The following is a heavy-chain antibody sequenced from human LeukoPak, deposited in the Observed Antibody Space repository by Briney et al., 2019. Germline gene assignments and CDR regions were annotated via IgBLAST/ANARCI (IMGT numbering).Heavy chain of an antibody. Sequence: GGSLRLSCAASGFXFSSYWISWVRQAPGKGLEWVANINQDGSEKYYVDSVKGRFTISRDNAKNSLYLQMNSLRAEDTAVYFFARGFVYDSSGPYFDYWGQGTLVTVSS. CDR1: GFXFSSYW. CDR3: ARGFVYDSSGPYFDY. CDR2: INQDGSEK. J-gene: IGHJ4*02. V-gene: IGHV3-7*04. D-gene: IGHD3-22*01.